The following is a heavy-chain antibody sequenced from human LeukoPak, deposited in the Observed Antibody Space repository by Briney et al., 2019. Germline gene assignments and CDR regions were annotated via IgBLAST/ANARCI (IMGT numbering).Heavy chain of an antibody. Sequence: ASVKVSCQASGYTFTSYGISWVRQAPGQGLEWMGWISAYNGNTNYAQKLQGRVTMTTDTSTSTAYMELRSLRSDDTAVYYCARDPNGYGYVSRNSRNDYWGQGTLVTVSS. CDR3: ARDPNGYGYVSRNSRNDY. J-gene: IGHJ4*02. V-gene: IGHV1-18*01. CDR1: GYTFTSYG. CDR2: ISAYNGNT. D-gene: IGHD5-12*01.